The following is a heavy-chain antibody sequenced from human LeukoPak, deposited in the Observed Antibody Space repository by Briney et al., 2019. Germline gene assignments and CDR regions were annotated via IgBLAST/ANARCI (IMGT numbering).Heavy chain of an antibody. CDR1: GFTFSSYD. V-gene: IGHV3-23*01. J-gene: IGHJ4*02. CDR2: ISGSGGTT. D-gene: IGHD2-2*01. CDR3: AHGSMYQLDY. Sequence: GGSLRLSCAASGFTFSSYDMSWVRQAPGKGLEWVSTISGSGGTTYFADSVKGRFTISRDNSKNTLYLQMNSLRAEDTAVYYCAHGSMYQLDYWGQGTLVTVSS.